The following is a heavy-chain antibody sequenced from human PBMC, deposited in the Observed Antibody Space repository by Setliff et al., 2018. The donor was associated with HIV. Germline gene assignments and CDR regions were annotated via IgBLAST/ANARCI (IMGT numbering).Heavy chain of an antibody. CDR3: ARGLSFYDPGGFDY. CDR2: IYTSGST. J-gene: IGHJ4*02. Sequence: SETLSLTCTVSGGSISSYYWSWIRQPPGKGLEWIGYIYTSGSTNYNPPLKSRVTISVGTSKNQFSLKLSSVTAADTAVYYCARGLSFYDPGGFDYWGQGTLVTVSS. V-gene: IGHV4-4*09. D-gene: IGHD3-22*01. CDR1: GGSISSYY.